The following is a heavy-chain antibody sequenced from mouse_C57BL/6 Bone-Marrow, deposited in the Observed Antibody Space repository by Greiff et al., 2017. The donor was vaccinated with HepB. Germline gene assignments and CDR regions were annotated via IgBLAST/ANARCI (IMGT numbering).Heavy chain of an antibody. J-gene: IGHJ3*01. CDR3: ARSGDGYSFAY. Sequence: EVQLQQSGPVLVKPGASVKMSCKASGYTFTDYYMNWVKQSHGKSLEWIGVINPYNGGTSYNQKFKGKATLTVDKSSSTAYMESNSLTSEDSAVYYCARSGDGYSFAYWGQGTLVTVSA. CDR1: GYTFTDYY. CDR2: INPYNGGT. D-gene: IGHD2-3*01. V-gene: IGHV1-19*01.